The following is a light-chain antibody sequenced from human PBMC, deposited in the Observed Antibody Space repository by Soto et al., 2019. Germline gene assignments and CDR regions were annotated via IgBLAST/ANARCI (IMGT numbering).Light chain of an antibody. CDR2: DTS. CDR1: QSVSRS. V-gene: IGKV3-11*01. CDR3: QHRTNWPPGYT. J-gene: IGKJ2*01. Sequence: VLTQSPATLSLSPGERATLSCRASQSVSRSLAWYQQKVGQAPRLLMYDTSTRATGIPARFSGSGSGTDXXXXXXXXXXXXXGVYYCQHRTNWPPGYTFGQGTKLEI.